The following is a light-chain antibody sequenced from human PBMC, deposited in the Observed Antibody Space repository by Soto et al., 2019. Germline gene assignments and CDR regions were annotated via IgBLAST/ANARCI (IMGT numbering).Light chain of an antibody. CDR1: QSISSW. V-gene: IGKV1-5*03. CDR3: QQDYGYPYT. CDR2: KAS. Sequence: DIQMTQSPSTLSASVGDRVTITCRASQSISSWLAWYQQKPGKAPKLLIYKASSLESGVPSRFSGSGSGTEFTLTISSLQPDDFATYYCQQDYGYPYTFGQGTKLAIK. J-gene: IGKJ2*01.